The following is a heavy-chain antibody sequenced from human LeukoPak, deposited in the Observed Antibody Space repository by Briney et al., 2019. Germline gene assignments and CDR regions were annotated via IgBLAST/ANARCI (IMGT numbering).Heavy chain of an antibody. Sequence: GGSLRLSCAASGFTFSSYGMHWVRQAPGKGLEWVAFIRYDGSNKYYADSVKGRFTISRDNSKNTLYLQMNSLRAEDTAVYYCARDLYLGDYVWGSYRYVWGQGTLVTVSS. CDR1: GFTFSSYG. D-gene: IGHD3-16*02. CDR3: ARDLYLGDYVWGSYRYV. CDR2: IRYDGSNK. V-gene: IGHV3-30*02. J-gene: IGHJ4*02.